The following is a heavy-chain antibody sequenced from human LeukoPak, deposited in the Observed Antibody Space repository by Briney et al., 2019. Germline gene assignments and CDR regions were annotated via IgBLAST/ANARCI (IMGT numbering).Heavy chain of an antibody. Sequence: PGGSLTLSCAASGFTFYDYAMHWVRQVPGNGLEWVGGANRDSSTIAYGDSVKGRFTISRDNARNSLYLQMNSLRTEDTAFYYCAKDLAVGTTPRVYAFDVWGQGTMVTVS. D-gene: IGHD1-26*01. CDR2: ANRDSSTI. CDR1: GFTFYDYA. CDR3: AKDLAVGTTPRVYAFDV. J-gene: IGHJ3*01. V-gene: IGHV3-9*01.